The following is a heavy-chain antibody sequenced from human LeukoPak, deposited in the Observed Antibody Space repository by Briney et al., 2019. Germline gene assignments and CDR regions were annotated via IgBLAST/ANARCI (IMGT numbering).Heavy chain of an antibody. CDR2: INPNSGGT. J-gene: IGHJ4*02. Sequence: ASVTVSCKASGYTFTGHYMHWVRQAPGQGLEWMGWINPNSGGTNYAQKFQGRVTMTRDTSISTAYMELSRLRSDDTAVYYCARDFRQLRAAFGELSCWGQGTLVTVSS. D-gene: IGHD3-10*01. CDR3: ARDFRQLRAAFGELSC. V-gene: IGHV1-2*02. CDR1: GYTFTGHY.